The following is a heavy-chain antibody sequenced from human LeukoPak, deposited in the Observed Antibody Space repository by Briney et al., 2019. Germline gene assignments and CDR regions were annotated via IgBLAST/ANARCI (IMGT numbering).Heavy chain of an antibody. D-gene: IGHD1-26*01. CDR3: ARDQMGGSYYGYFQH. CDR2: ISAYNGNT. J-gene: IGHJ1*01. CDR1: GCTFTTYG. V-gene: IGHV1-18*01. Sequence: ASVKVSCKASGCTFTTYGISWVRQAPGQGLEWMGWISAYNGNTKYAQKLQGRVTMTTDTSTSTAYMELKSLRSDDTAVYYCARDQMGGSYYGYFQHWGQGTLVTVSS.